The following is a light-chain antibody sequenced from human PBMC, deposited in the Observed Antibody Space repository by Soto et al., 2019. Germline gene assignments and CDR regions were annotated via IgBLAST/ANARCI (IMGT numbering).Light chain of an antibody. CDR1: QSVSRF. CDR3: QQRSNWPPT. V-gene: IGKV3-11*01. Sequence: EIVLTQSPATLSLSPGERATLSCRASQSVSRFLSWYQQKPGQAPRLLIYDASNSATGIPARFSGSGSGTDFTLTISSLESEDFAVYYCQQRSNWPPTFGQGTKLEIK. CDR2: DAS. J-gene: IGKJ2*01.